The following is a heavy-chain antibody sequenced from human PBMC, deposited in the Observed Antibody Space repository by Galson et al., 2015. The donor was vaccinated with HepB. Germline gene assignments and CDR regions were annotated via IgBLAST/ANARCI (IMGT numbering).Heavy chain of an antibody. J-gene: IGHJ6*02. CDR2: ISSNGGST. V-gene: IGHV3-64D*06. CDR1: GFTFSSYA. CDR3: VKDRYGGNPQDYYYGMDV. Sequence: SLRLSCAASGFTFSSYAMHWVRQAPGKGLEYVSAISSNGGSTYYADSVKGRFTISRDNSKNTLYLQMSSLRAEDTAVYYRVKDRYGGNPQDYYYGMDVWGQGTTVTVSS. D-gene: IGHD4-23*01.